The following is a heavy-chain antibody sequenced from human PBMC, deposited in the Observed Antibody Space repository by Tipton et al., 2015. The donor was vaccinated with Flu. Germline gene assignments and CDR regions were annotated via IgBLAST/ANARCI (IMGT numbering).Heavy chain of an antibody. Sequence: QLVQSGAEVKKPGSSVKVSCKASGGTFSSYAISWVRQAPGQGLEWMGRIIPILGIANYAQKFQGRVTITADKSTSTAYMELSSLRSEDTAVYYCARAGGIVVVPAATGGMDVWGQGTTVTVSS. CDR2: IIPILGIA. J-gene: IGHJ6*02. CDR1: GGTFSSYA. CDR3: ARAGGIVVVPAATGGMDV. D-gene: IGHD2-2*01. V-gene: IGHV1-69*09.